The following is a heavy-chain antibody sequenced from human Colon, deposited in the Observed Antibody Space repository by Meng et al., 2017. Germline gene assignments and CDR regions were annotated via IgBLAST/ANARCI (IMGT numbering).Heavy chain of an antibody. CDR2: INHGGGT. V-gene: IGHV4-34*01. D-gene: IGHD3-22*01. J-gene: IGHJ4*02. CDR3: ARVDFPGDFRDSSGLGL. CDR1: GGSFTDFY. Sequence: QVQLKGGGARLLRPSETLSLPCTVYGGSFTDFYWSWVRQSPERGLEWIGEINHGGGTNYNPSLSSRVTISLDTSKNQFFLKMNSVTAADTAVYYCARVDFPGDFRDSSGLGLWGQGTLVTVSS.